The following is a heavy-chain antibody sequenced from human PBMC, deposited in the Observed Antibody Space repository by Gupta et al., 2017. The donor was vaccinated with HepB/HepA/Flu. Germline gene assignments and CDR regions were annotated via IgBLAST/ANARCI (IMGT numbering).Heavy chain of an antibody. CDR2: INHSGST. Sequence: QVQLQQWGAGLLKPSETLSLTCAVYGGSFSGYYWSWIRQPPGKGLERIGEINHSGSTNYNPSLKSRVTISVDTSKNQFSLKLSSVTAADTAVYYCARGSFLSADGWGAIENYYYYYYMDVWGKGTTVTVSS. J-gene: IGHJ6*03. CDR1: GGSFSGYY. D-gene: IGHD2/OR15-2a*01. V-gene: IGHV4-34*01. CDR3: ARGSFLSADGWGAIENYYYYYYMDV.